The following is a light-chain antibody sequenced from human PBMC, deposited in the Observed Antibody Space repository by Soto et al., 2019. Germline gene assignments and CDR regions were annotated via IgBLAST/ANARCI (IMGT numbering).Light chain of an antibody. Sequence: EIVLTQFPDTLDVSPGERATLSCRASQSLSSNVAWYQQRPGQAPRLLIYATSSRASDVPARFSGSGSGTEFTLTIASLQSEDFAIYYCQQYNHWPRMLSFGGGTKVELK. V-gene: IGKV3-15*01. CDR1: QSLSSN. J-gene: IGKJ4*01. CDR2: ATS. CDR3: QQYNHWPRMLS.